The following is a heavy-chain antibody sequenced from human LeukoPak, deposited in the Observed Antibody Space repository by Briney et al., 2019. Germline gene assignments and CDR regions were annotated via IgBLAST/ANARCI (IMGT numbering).Heavy chain of an antibody. CDR3: AAHLGSGWHLDY. CDR2: ISLDGKNE. J-gene: IGHJ4*02. D-gene: IGHD6-19*01. CDR1: GLSFITKA. Sequence: PGRSLRLSCVASGLSFITKAMHWVRQAPGEGLEWMSYISLDGKNESYADSVGGRFTISRDNSRNTVYLQMNSLRPEDTAVYYCAAHLGSGWHLDYWGQGIRVTVSP. V-gene: IGHV3-30*04.